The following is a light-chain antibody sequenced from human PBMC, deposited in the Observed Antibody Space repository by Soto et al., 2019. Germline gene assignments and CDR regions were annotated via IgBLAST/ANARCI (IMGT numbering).Light chain of an antibody. CDR3: QQHADYPIT. V-gene: IGKV1-5*03. J-gene: IGKJ4*01. CDR2: KAS. CDR1: NNIDTW. Sequence: DIQMTQSPSTLSASIGDTVTITCRASNNIDTWLAWFQQKPGKSPNILIYKASTLEAGVPSRFSGSASGTEFTLTISSLQPDELATYYCQQHADYPITFGGGTKVEI.